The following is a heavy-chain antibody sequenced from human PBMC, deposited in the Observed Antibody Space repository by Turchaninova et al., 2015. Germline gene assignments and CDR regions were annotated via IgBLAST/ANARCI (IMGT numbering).Heavy chain of an antibody. CDR3: ARGNSWPLNH. D-gene: IGHD6-13*01. CDR1: GDSVSSNSAA. J-gene: IGHJ5*02. Sequence: QVQLQQSGPGLVKPSQTLSVTCDISGDSVSSNSAAWNWIRQSPSRGLDWLGRTYYRSKWYNDYAASVKSRIVINSYTAKNQFALQLNSVTPGDTAVYYCARGNSWPLNHWGQGTLVTVSS. CDR2: TYYRSKWYN. V-gene: IGHV6-1*01.